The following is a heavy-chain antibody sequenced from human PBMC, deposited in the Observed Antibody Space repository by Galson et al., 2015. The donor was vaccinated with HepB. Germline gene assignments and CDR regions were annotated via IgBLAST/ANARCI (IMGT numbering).Heavy chain of an antibody. CDR1: GDGVFNNNAA. J-gene: IGHJ6*02. CDR2: TYYRAKWYS. D-gene: IGHD2-2*01. CDR3: ARVHGTIYDYGLAV. V-gene: IGHV6-1*01. Sequence: CAISGDGVFNNNAAWYWIRQSPSRGLEWLGRTYYRAKWYSDYAESLRSRITIEPDTSKNQFSLQLTSVTPEHTAVYSCARVHGTIYDYGLAVWGQGTTVTVSS.